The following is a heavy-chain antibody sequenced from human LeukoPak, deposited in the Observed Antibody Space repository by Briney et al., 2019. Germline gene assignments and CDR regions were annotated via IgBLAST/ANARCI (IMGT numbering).Heavy chain of an antibody. V-gene: IGHV3-15*01. CDR1: GFTFSNAW. CDR2: IKSKTDGGTT. D-gene: IGHD4-17*01. J-gene: IGHJ3*01. CDR3: TTDPASTVTTT. Sequence: GGSLRLSRAASGFTFSNAWMSWVRQAPGKGLEWVGRIKSKTDGGTTDYAAPVKGRFTISRDDSKNTLYLQMNSLKTEDTAVYYCTTDPASTVTTTWGQGTMVTVSS.